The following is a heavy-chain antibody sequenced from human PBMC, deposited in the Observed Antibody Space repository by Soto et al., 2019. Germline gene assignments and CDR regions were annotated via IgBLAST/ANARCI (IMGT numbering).Heavy chain of an antibody. Sequence: GGSLRLSCAASGFTFSSYAMHWVRQAPGKGLEYVSAISSNGGSTYYANSVKGRFTISRDNSKNTLYLQMGSLRAEDMAVYYCPRSHLSDASWGSNNYYYMDVWGKGNTVTVSS. J-gene: IGHJ6*03. CDR3: PRSHLSDASWGSNNYYYMDV. CDR1: GFTFSSYA. V-gene: IGHV3-64*01. D-gene: IGHD3-16*01. CDR2: ISSNGGST.